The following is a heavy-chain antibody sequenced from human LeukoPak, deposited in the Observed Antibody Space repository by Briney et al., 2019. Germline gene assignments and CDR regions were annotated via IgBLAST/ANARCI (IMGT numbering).Heavy chain of an antibody. CDR3: ARDEGDYLHPNYYYGMDV. Sequence: PGRSLRLSCAASGFTFSSYAMHWVRQAPGKGLEWVAVISYDGSNKYYADSVKGRFTISIDNSKNTLYLQMNSLRAEDTAVYYCARDEGDYLHPNYYYGMDVWGQGTTVTVSS. J-gene: IGHJ6*02. V-gene: IGHV3-30-3*01. CDR1: GFTFSSYA. D-gene: IGHD2-21*01. CDR2: ISYDGSNK.